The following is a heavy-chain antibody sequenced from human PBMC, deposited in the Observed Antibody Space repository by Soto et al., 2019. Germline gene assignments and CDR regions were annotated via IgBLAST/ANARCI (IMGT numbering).Heavy chain of an antibody. J-gene: IGHJ5*02. D-gene: IGHD3-10*01. CDR2: IYWDDDK. CDR3: AHSIPSGSPNWFDP. V-gene: IGHV2-5*02. CDR1: GFSLSTSGVG. Sequence: QITLKESGPTLVKPTQTLTLTCTFSGFSLSTSGVGVGWIRQPPGKALEWLALIYWDDDKRYSPSLKSRLTINKDTSKNQAVLTMTNMDPVDTATYYCAHSIPSGSPNWFDPWGQGTLVTVSS.